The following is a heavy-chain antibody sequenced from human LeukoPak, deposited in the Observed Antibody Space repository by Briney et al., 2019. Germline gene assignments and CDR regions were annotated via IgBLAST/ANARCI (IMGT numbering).Heavy chain of an antibody. CDR1: GFIFSTRA. J-gene: IGHJ3*01. Sequence: GGSLRLSCTASGFIFSTRAMSWVRQAPGKGLEWLSAISGSGGTTYYADSGKGRVTISRDNSKNTLFLQMNSLRAEDTAVYYCAKDRSSSSWFDGYDFWGQGTMVTVSS. CDR3: AKDRSSSSWFDGYDF. V-gene: IGHV3-23*01. D-gene: IGHD6-13*01. CDR2: ISGSGGTT.